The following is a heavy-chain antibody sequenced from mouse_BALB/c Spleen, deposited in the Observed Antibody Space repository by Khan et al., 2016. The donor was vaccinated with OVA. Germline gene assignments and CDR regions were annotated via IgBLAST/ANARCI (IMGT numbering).Heavy chain of an antibody. V-gene: IGHV3-2*02. J-gene: IGHJ4*01. CDR2: ISNSGST. CDR3: SSELGRYYAMDY. Sequence: EVQLQESGPGLVKPSQSLSLTCTVTGYSITRDYAWNWIRQFPGNKLEWMGYISNSGSTTYNPSLKSRISITRDTSKNRFFLQLNSVTTDDTATYYCSSELGRYYAMDYWCQGPSVTVSS. CDR1: GYSITRDYA. D-gene: IGHD4-1*01.